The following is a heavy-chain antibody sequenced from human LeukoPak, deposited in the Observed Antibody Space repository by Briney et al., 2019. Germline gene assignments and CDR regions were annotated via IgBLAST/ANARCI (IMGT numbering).Heavy chain of an antibody. CDR3: ARTQGRGSSGYSYGWELPYRPGWFDP. J-gene: IGHJ5*02. D-gene: IGHD5-18*01. CDR2: IYHSGST. CDR1: GGSISSGGYY. Sequence: SETLSLTCTVSGGSISSGGYYWSWIRQPPGKGLEWIGYIYHSGSTYYNPSLKSRVTISVDRSKNRFSLKLSSVTAADTAVYYCARTQGRGSSGYSYGWELPYRPGWFDPWGQGTLVTVSS. V-gene: IGHV4-30-2*01.